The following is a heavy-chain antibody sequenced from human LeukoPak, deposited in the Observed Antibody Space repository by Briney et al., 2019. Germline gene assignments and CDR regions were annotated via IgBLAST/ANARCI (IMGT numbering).Heavy chain of an antibody. J-gene: IGHJ4*02. CDR2: IYTSGST. CDR3: AREFDWLFY. V-gene: IGHV4-61*02. CDR1: GGPISSGSYY. Sequence: SETLSLTCTVSGGPISSGSYYWSWIRQPAGKGLEWIGRIYTSGSTNYNPSLKSRVTISVDTSKNQCSLKLSSVTAADTAVYYWAREFDWLFYWGQGTLVTVSS. D-gene: IGHD3-9*01.